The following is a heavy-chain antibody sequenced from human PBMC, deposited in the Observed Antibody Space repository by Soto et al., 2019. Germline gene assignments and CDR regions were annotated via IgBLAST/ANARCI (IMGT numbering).Heavy chain of an antibody. J-gene: IGHJ4*02. CDR2: IIPIFGTA. CDR1: GGTFSSYA. CDR3: ARDNRVYDILTGYSKGRYFDY. V-gene: IGHV1-69*01. D-gene: IGHD3-9*01. Sequence: QVQLVQSGAEVKKPGSSVKVSCKASGGTFSSYAISWVRQAPGQGLEWMGGIIPIFGTANYAQKFQGRVTITADESTSTAYMELSSLRSEDTAVYYCARDNRVYDILTGYSKGRYFDYWGQGTLVTVSS.